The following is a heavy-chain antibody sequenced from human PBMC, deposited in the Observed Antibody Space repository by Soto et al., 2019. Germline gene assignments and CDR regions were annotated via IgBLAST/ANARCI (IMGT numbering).Heavy chain of an antibody. CDR3: ARHYPIGNNWNYFDY. CDR1: DGSISSYY. Sequence: TSETLSLTCTFSDGSISSYYWGLIRQPPGKGLEWIGYIFYTGSTNYNPSLKSRVTISVDTSKNQFSLKLSSVTAADTAVYYCARHYPIGNNWNYFDYWGQGTLVTVSS. V-gene: IGHV4-59*08. CDR2: IFYTGST. D-gene: IGHD1-1*01. J-gene: IGHJ4*02.